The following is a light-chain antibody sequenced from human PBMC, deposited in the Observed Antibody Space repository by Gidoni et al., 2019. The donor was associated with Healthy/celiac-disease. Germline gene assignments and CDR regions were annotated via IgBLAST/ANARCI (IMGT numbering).Light chain of an antibody. CDR1: QSVSSY. CDR2: DAS. V-gene: IGKV3-11*01. CDR3: QQRSNWPLVT. J-gene: IGKJ3*01. Sequence: EIVLTQSPATLSLSPGERATISCMASQSVSSYLAWYQQKPGQAPRLLIYDASNRATGIPARFSGSGSGTDFTLTISSLEPEDFAVYYCQQRSNWPLVTFGPGTKVDIK.